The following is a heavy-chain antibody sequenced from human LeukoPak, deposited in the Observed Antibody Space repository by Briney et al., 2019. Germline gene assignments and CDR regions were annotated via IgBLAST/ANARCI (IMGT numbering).Heavy chain of an antibody. CDR2: ISSSSSTI. V-gene: IGHV3-48*01. J-gene: IGHJ4*02. CDR3: ARDKWGNYVWGSYRPDY. CDR1: GFTFSSYS. D-gene: IGHD3-16*02. Sequence: GGSLRLSCAASGFTFSSYSMNWVRQAPGKGLEWVSYISSSSSTIYYADSMKGRFTISRDNAKNSLYLQMNSLRAEDTAVYYCARDKWGNYVWGSYRPDYWGQGTLVAVSS.